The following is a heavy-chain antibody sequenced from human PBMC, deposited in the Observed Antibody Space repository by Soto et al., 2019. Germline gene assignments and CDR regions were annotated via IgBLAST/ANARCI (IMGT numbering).Heavy chain of an antibody. J-gene: IGHJ5*02. CDR1: GYTFTSYG. CDR2: ISAYNGNT. Sequence: GASVKVSCKASGYTFTSYGISWVRQAPGQVLEWMGWISAYNGNTNYAQKLQGRVTMTTDTSTSTAYMELRSLRSDDTAVYYCARDYGDYGPENWFDPWGQGTLVTVSS. CDR3: ARDYGDYGPENWFDP. V-gene: IGHV1-18*01. D-gene: IGHD4-17*01.